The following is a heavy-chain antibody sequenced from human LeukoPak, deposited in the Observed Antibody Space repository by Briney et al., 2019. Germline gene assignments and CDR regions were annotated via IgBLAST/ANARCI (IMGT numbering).Heavy chain of an antibody. CDR1: GYTLTELS. D-gene: IGHD2-15*01. V-gene: IGHV1-24*01. J-gene: IGHJ3*02. CDR2: FDPEDGET. Sequence: ASVKVSCKVSGYTLTELSMHWVRQAPGKGLEWMGGFDPEDGETIYAQKFQGRVTMTEDTSTDTAYMELSSLRSEDTAVYYCATFVVSGYCSGGSCREAFDIWGQGTMSPSLQ. CDR3: ATFVVSGYCSGGSCREAFDI.